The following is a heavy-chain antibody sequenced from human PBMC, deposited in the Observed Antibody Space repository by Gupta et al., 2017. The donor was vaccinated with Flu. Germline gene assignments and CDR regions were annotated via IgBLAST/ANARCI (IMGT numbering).Heavy chain of an antibody. V-gene: IGHV4-4*07. D-gene: IGHD3-22*01. J-gene: IGHJ5*02. Sequence: QVQLQESGPGLVKPSETLSLTCTVSGGSISRYYWSWIRQPAGKGLEWIGRIYTSGSTNYNPSLKSRVTMSVDTSKNQFSLKLSSVTAADTAVYYCARDVTMIVVVPENWFDPWGQGTLVTVSS. CDR1: GGSISRYY. CDR3: ARDVTMIVVVPENWFDP. CDR2: IYTSGST.